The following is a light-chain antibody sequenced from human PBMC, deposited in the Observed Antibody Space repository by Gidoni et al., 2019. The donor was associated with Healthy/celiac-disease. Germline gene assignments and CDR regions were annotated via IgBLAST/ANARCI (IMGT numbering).Light chain of an antibody. V-gene: IGKV3-15*01. CDR2: GAS. Sequence: EIVMTQSPATLSVSQGERATLSCRASQSVSSNLAWYQQTPGQAPRLLIYGASTRATGIPARFSGSGSGTEFTLTISSLQSEEFAVYYCQQDNNWPPYTFGQGTKLEIK. CDR1: QSVSSN. J-gene: IGKJ2*01. CDR3: QQDNNWPPYT.